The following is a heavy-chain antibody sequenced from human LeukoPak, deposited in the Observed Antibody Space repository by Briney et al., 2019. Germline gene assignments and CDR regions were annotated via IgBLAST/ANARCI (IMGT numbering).Heavy chain of an antibody. J-gene: IGHJ4*02. CDR2: ISAYNGNT. V-gene: IGHV1-18*01. D-gene: IGHD6-19*01. Sequence: GASVKVSCKASGYTFTSYGISWVRQAPGQGLEWMGWISAYNGNTNYVQKLQGRVTMTTDTSTSTAYMELRSLRSDDTAVYYCARPTTLYSSGWYEHGYWGQGTLVTVSS. CDR1: GYTFTSYG. CDR3: ARPTTLYSSGWYEHGY.